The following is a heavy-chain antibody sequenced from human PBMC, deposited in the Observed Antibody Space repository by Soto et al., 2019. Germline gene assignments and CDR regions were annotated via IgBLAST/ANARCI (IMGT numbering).Heavy chain of an antibody. V-gene: IGHV3-30-3*01. CDR1: GFTFSSYA. D-gene: IGHD6-19*01. J-gene: IGHJ4*02. CDR3: ATSGRYSSGWYSYLDY. CDR2: ISYDGSNK. Sequence: GGSLRLSCAASGFTFSSYAMHWVRQAPGKGLEWVAVISYDGSNKYYADSVKGRFTISRDNSKNTLYLQMNSLRAEDTAVYYCATSGRYSSGWYSYLDYWGQGTLVTVSS.